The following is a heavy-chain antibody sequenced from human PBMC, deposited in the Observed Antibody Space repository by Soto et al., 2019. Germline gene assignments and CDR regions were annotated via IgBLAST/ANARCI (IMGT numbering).Heavy chain of an antibody. CDR3: AKRGSGSYFDY. Sequence: GGSLRLSCAASGFTFSSYAMSWVRQAPGKGLEWVSVISGSGDSTYYADSVKGRFTISRDNSKNTLYLQMNSLRAEDTAVYYCAKRGSGSYFDYWGQGTLVTVSS. CDR2: ISGSGDST. CDR1: GFTFSSYA. V-gene: IGHV3-23*01. J-gene: IGHJ4*02. D-gene: IGHD3-10*01.